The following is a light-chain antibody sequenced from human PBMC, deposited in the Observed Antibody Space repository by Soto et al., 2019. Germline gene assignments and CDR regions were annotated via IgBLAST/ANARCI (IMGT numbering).Light chain of an antibody. V-gene: IGKV4-1*01. CDR2: WPS. CDR3: QQDLRIPLT. CDR1: QSVFYSSNNENF. J-gene: IGKJ4*01. Sequence: DIVMTQSPDSLAVSLGERATINCKSSQSVFYSSNNENFLAWYQQKPGQPPKQLIYWPSIRESGVPDLFIGSGSGTDFSITISSRQAEDVGVYYWQQDLRIPLTFGGRTKVELK.